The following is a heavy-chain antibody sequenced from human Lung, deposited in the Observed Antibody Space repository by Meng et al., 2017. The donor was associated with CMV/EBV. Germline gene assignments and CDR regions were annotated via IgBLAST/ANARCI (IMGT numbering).Heavy chain of an antibody. D-gene: IGHD2-8*01. V-gene: IGHV1-3*04. CDR3: ATNAFDY. CDR2: INTDNGDT. J-gene: IGHJ4*02. Sequence: SVKISCKASGYTFPSYPMHWVRQAPGQSLEWMGWINTDNGDTRFSQHLQGRVTISTDTSATTAYMELSSLRLDDTAIYYCATNAFDYWGQGTLVTVSS. CDR1: GYTFPSYP.